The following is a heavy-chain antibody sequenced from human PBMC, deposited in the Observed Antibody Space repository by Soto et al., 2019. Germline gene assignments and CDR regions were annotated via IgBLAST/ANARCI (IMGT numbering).Heavy chain of an antibody. CDR3: ARVRHYYDSSGYYYRWFDP. CDR1: GFTCSSYW. CDR2: INSDGSST. D-gene: IGHD3-22*01. J-gene: IGHJ5*02. Sequence: EVQLVESGGGLVQPGGSLRLSCAASGFTCSSYWMHWVRQAPGKGLVWVSRINSDGSSTSYADSVKGRFTISRDNAKNTLYLQMNSLRAEDTAVYYCARVRHYYDSSGYYYRWFDPWGQGTLVTVSS. V-gene: IGHV3-74*01.